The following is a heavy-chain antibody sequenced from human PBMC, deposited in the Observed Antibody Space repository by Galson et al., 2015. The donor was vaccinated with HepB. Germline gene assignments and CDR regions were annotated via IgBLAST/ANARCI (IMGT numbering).Heavy chain of an antibody. CDR3: AKDDSSGYSSFFDY. V-gene: IGHV3-30-3*02. Sequence: SLRLSCAASGFTFSGYAMHWVRQAPGKGLEWVALISYDGSNKDYADSVKGRFTISRDSSKNTLYLQMNSLRAEDTAVYYCAKDDSSGYSSFFDYWGQGTLVTVSS. J-gene: IGHJ4*02. D-gene: IGHD3-22*01. CDR2: ISYDGSNK. CDR1: GFTFSGYA.